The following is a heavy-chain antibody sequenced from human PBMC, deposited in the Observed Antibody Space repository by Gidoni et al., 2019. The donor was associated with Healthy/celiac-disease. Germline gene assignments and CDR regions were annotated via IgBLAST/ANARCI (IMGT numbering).Heavy chain of an antibody. CDR3: ASGYDFSLDAFDI. Sequence: EVQLVESGGGLVQPGGSLRLSCAASGFTFSSYWMHWVRQAPGKGLVWVSRFNSDGSSTSYADSVKGRFTISRDNAKNTLYLQMNSLRAEDTAVYYCASGYDFSLDAFDIWGQGTMVTVSS. CDR2: FNSDGSST. D-gene: IGHD5-12*01. CDR1: GFTFSSYW. J-gene: IGHJ3*02. V-gene: IGHV3-74*01.